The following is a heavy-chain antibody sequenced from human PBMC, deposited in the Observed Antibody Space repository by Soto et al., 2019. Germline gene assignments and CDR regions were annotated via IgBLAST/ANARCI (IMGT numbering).Heavy chain of an antibody. CDR1: GYSFTANS. J-gene: IGHJ4*02. CDR2: INPNKGGT. CDR3: AIHRSGVVY. V-gene: IGHV1-2*04. D-gene: IGHD2-15*01. Sequence: QVHLVQSGAEVKKPGASVRVSCKASGYSFTANSMHWVRQAPGQGLEWMGWINPNKGGTNYARKFQGWVTMTRDTSISPAYMDLTRMKSDDTAVYYCAIHRSGVVYWCQGTLVTVSS.